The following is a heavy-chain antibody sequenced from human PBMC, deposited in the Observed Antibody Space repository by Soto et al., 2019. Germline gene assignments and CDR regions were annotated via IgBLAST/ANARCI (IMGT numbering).Heavy chain of an antibody. CDR1: GFSLSTSGLG. CDR2: IHWNDDK. D-gene: IGHD6-19*01. CDR3: AHRPSGWYLFDY. V-gene: IGHV2-5*01. J-gene: IGHJ4*02. Sequence: QITLKESGPTLVRPTQTLTLTCTFSGFSLSTSGLGVGWIRQPPGKALEWLALIHWNDDKRYNPSLKARLTITKDTSKNQVVLTMTNMDPVDTATYYCAHRPSGWYLFDYWGQGTLVTVSS.